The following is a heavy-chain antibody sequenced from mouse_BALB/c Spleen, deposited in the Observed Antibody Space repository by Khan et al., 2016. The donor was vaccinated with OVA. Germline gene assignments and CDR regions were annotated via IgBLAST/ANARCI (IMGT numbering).Heavy chain of an antibody. CDR2: INTYTGEP. D-gene: IGHD2-12*01. V-gene: IGHV9-3-1*01. J-gene: IGHJ1*01. CDR3: ARKNYSYDRYFDV. CDR1: GYTFTNYG. Sequence: QIQLVQSGPELKKPGETVKISCKASGYTFTNYGMNWVKQAPGKGLKWMGWINTYTGEPTYADDFKGRFAFSLETSANTAYLQINNLKNEDTATYFCARKNYSYDRYFDVWGAGTTVTVSS.